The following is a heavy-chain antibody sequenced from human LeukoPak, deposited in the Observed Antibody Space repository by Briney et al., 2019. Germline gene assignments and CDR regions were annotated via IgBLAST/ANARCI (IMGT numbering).Heavy chain of an antibody. D-gene: IGHD5-18*01. CDR1: GGPINNLY. Sequence: SETLSLTCTVSGGPINNLYWSWVRQAPGKGLEWIGYIHFSGSTKYNPSLESRVSMSVDTSKNHFSVRLTSVTAADTAVYYCARNVDTAMVNWGQGTLVTVSS. J-gene: IGHJ4*02. CDR2: IHFSGST. CDR3: ARNVDTAMVN. V-gene: IGHV4-59*08.